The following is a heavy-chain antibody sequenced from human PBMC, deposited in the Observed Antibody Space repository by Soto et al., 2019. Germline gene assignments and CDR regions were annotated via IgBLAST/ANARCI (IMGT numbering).Heavy chain of an antibody. CDR1: GFTFSSYA. D-gene: IGHD2-15*01. CDR2: ISGSGGST. CDR3: AARYCSGGSCYPGYFDY. Sequence: GGSLRLSCAASGFTFSSYAMSWVRQAPGKGLEWVSAISGSGGSTYYADFVKGRFTISRDNSKNTLYLQMNSLRAEDTAVYYCAARYCSGGSCYPGYFDYWGQGTLVTVSS. J-gene: IGHJ4*02. V-gene: IGHV3-23*01.